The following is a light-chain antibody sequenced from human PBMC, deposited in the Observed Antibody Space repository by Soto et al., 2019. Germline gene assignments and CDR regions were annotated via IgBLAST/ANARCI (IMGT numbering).Light chain of an antibody. CDR2: CAS. CDR3: EQYCSTPLT. Sequence: DIVMTQSPDSLAVSLGERATINCKSSRSVLYSSNNKNYLAWYQQKPGQPPKLLIYCASTRESGVPDRYSGSGSGTDFTRTIIRLQAEGVAIYYCEQYCSTPLTFGGGNMVEIK. J-gene: IGKJ4*01. CDR1: RSVLYSSNNKNY. V-gene: IGKV4-1*01.